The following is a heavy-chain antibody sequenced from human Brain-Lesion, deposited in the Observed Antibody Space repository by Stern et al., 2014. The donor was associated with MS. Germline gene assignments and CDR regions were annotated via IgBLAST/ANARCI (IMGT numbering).Heavy chain of an antibody. V-gene: IGHV1-69*09. Sequence: VQLVQSGAEVKKPGSSGKVSCKTSGGTFSSYTITWVRQAPGQGLEWMGRIISLLDIADYAQKFQGRVSITADKSTSTAYMELSSLRSEDTAVYYCARESTGDAFDIWGQGTMVTVSS. CDR3: ARESTGDAFDI. J-gene: IGHJ3*02. D-gene: IGHD3-10*01. CDR2: IISLLDIA. CDR1: GGTFSSYT.